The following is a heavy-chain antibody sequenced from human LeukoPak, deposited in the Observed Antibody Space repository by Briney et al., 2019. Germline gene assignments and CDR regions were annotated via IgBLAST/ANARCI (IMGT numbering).Heavy chain of an antibody. D-gene: IGHD5-18*01. CDR2: ISESDGST. Sequence: GGSLRLSCAASGFTFSRYAMSWVRQAPGKGLEWLSAISESDGSTYYADSVKGRFTISRDNSKNTLYLQMNSLGADDTAVYFCAKDISQGYTFGSIEEDYWGQGTLVTVSS. V-gene: IGHV3-23*01. CDR3: AKDISQGYTFGSIEEDY. J-gene: IGHJ4*02. CDR1: GFTFSRYA.